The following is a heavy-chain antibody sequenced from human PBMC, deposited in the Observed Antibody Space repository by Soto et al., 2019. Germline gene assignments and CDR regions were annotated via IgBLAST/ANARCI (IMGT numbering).Heavy chain of an antibody. CDR1: GFIFSGHW. CDR3: ARVLRGRGSPTFDF. Sequence: EVQLVESGGGLVHPGGSLRLSCAASGFIFSGHWMHWVRQVPGKGLLWVARINGDGSITTSTDSVGGRFTISRDNAKNTLHLQMNNLRPEDTGLYYCARVLRGRGSPTFDFWGQGTLVTVSS. D-gene: IGHD1-26*01. V-gene: IGHV3-74*03. J-gene: IGHJ4*02. CDR2: INGDGSIT.